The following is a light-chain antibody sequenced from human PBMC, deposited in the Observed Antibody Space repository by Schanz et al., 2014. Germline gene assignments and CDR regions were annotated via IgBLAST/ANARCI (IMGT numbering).Light chain of an antibody. Sequence: EVVLTQSPGTLSLSPGERATLSCRASQSVSSNSLAWYQQTPGQAPRLLIYGASSRATGIPDRFSGSGSGTDFTLTISRLEPEDFAVYYCQQYGSSPMYTFGQGTKLEIK. V-gene: IGKV3-20*01. CDR1: QSVSSNS. CDR3: QQYGSSPMYT. J-gene: IGKJ2*01. CDR2: GAS.